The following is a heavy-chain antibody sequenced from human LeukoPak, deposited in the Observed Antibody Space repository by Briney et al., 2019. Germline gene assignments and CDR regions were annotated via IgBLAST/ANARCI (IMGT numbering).Heavy chain of an antibody. J-gene: IGHJ3*02. V-gene: IGHV4-34*01. CDR2: INHSGST. Sequence: SETLSLTCAVYGGSFSGYYWSWIRQPPGKGLEWIGEINHSGSTNYNPSLKSRVTISVDTSKNQFSLKLSSVTAADTAVYYCASPPLGYYDSSGYYNDAFDIWGQGTMVTVSS. CDR3: ASPPLGYYDSSGYYNDAFDI. CDR1: GGSFSGYY. D-gene: IGHD3-22*01.